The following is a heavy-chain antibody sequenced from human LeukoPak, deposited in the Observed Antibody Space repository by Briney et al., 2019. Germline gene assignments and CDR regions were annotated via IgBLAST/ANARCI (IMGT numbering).Heavy chain of an antibody. CDR1: GYSISSGYY. CDR2: IYYSGST. V-gene: IGHV4-61*01. Sequence: SETLSLTCTVSGYSISSGYYWSWIRPPPGKGLEWIGYIYYSGSTKYNPSLKSRVTISVDTSKNQFSLRLSSVTAADTAVYYCARDWGVSARPGYMDVWGKGTTVTVSS. J-gene: IGHJ6*03. CDR3: ARDWGVSARPGYMDV. D-gene: IGHD6-6*01.